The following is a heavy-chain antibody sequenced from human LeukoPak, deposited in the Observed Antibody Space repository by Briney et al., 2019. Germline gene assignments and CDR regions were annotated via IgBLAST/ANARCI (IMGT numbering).Heavy chain of an antibody. CDR1: GFTFDDYA. D-gene: IGHD3-9*01. V-gene: IGHV3-9*01. J-gene: IGHJ6*02. CDR2: ISWSSGSI. Sequence: PGRSLRLSCAASGFTFDDYAMHWVRQAPGKGLEWVSGISWSSGSIGYADSVKGRFTISRDNAKNSLYLQMNTLRVEDTAVYYCTRDLMDYDVSTGLHHYYMDVWGQGTTVTVSS. CDR3: TRDLMDYDVSTGLHHYYMDV.